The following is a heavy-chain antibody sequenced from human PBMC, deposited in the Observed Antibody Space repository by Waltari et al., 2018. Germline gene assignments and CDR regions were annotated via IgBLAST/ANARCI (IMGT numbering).Heavy chain of an antibody. J-gene: IGHJ5*02. CDR3: ARDHQAYYDLWSGRARRAYNWFDP. CDR1: GGSFSGYY. V-gene: IGHV4-34*01. D-gene: IGHD3-3*01. Sequence: QVQLQQWGAGLLKPSETLSLTCAVYGGSFSGYYWSWIRQPPGKGLEWIGEINHSGSTNYNPALKSRVTISVDTSKNQVSLTLSSVTAADTAVYYCARDHQAYYDLWSGRARRAYNWFDPWGQGTLVTVSS. CDR2: INHSGST.